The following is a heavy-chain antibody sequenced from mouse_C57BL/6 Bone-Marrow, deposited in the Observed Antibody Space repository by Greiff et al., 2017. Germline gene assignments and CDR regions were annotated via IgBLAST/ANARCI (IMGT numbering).Heavy chain of an antibody. CDR2: IDPSDSYT. CDR1: GYTFTSYW. J-gene: IGHJ3*01. CDR3: ARSRLPPWFAY. Sequence: QVQLQQPGAELVRPGTSVKLSCKASGYTFTSYWMHWVKQRPGQGLEWIGVIDPSDSYTNYNQKFKGKATLTVDTSSSTAYMQLSSLTSEDSAVYYCARSRLPPWFAYWGQGTLVTVSA. D-gene: IGHD5-5*01. V-gene: IGHV1-59*01.